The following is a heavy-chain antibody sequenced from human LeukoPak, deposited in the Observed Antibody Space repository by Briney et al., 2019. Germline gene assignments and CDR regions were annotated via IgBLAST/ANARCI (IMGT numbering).Heavy chain of an antibody. V-gene: IGHV1-18*01. CDR1: GYTFTNYG. D-gene: IGHD3-22*01. J-gene: IGHJ5*02. CDR2: ISAYNNNT. Sequence: ASVKVSFKASGYTFTNYGISWVRQAPGQGVEGMGWISAYNNNTIYAQNLQGRLTITTDTSKSTAYMELRSLRSDDTAMYYCAREGHDTSGYYYPHWFDPWGQGTLVAVSS. CDR3: AREGHDTSGYYYPHWFDP.